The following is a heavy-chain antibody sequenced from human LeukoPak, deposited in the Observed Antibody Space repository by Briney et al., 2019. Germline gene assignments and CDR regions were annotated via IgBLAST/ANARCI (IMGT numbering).Heavy chain of an antibody. CDR1: GFTFSSYG. J-gene: IGHJ5*02. D-gene: IGHD2-2*02. CDR3: GRRHCSSTSCYMDWFDP. Sequence: PGGSLRLSCAASGFTFSSYGMHWVRQAPGKGLEGVAFIRYDGSNKYYADSVKGRFTISRDNSKNTLYLQMNSLRAEDTAVYYCGRRHCSSTSCYMDWFDPWGQGTLVTVSS. V-gene: IGHV3-30*02. CDR2: IRYDGSNK.